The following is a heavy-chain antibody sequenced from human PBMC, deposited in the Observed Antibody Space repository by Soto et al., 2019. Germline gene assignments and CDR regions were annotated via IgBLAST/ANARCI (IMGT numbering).Heavy chain of an antibody. V-gene: IGHV4-34*01. CDR1: GGSFSGYY. CDR3: ARGKVVVVPAAMRDYYYYMDV. J-gene: IGHJ6*03. Sequence: SETLSLTCAVYGGSFSGYYWIWIRQPPGKGLEWIGEINHSGSTNYNPSLKSRVTISVDTSKNQFSLKLSSVTAADTAVYYCARGKVVVVPAAMRDYYYYMDVWGKGTTVTVSS. CDR2: INHSGST. D-gene: IGHD2-2*01.